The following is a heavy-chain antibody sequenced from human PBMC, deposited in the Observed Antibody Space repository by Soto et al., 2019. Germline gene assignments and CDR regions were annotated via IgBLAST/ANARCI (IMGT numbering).Heavy chain of an antibody. D-gene: IGHD4-17*01. CDR2: IYYSGST. V-gene: IGHV4-39*01. J-gene: IGHJ4*02. Sequence: PSETLSLTCTVSGGSISSSSYYWVWIRQPPGKGLEWIGSIYYSGSTYYNPSLKSRVTISVDTSKNQFSLKLSSVTAADTAVYYCARSHYGDIGEFDYWGQGTLVTVSS. CDR1: GGSISSSSYY. CDR3: ARSHYGDIGEFDY.